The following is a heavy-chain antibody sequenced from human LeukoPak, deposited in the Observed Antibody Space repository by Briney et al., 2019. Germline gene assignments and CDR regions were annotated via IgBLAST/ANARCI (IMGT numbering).Heavy chain of an antibody. CDR2: IIPIFGTA. J-gene: IGHJ4*02. Sequence: SVKVSCKASGGTFSSYAISWVRQAPGQGLEWMGGIIPIFGTANYAQKFQGRVTITTDESTSTAYMELSSLRSEDTAVYYCAREIGGSYCFDYWGQGTLVTVSS. D-gene: IGHD1-26*01. V-gene: IGHV1-69*05. CDR3: AREIGGSYCFDY. CDR1: GGTFSSYA.